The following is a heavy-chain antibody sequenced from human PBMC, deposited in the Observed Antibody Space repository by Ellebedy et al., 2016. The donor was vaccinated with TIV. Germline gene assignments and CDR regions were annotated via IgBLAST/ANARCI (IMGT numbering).Heavy chain of an antibody. D-gene: IGHD3-16*01. Sequence: SETLSLXCAVYGGSFSGYYWSWIRQPAGKGLEWIGRIYTSGSTNYNPSLKSRVTMSVDTSKNQFSLKLSSVTAADTAVYYCASRYLGELFYWGQGTLVTVSS. CDR3: ASRYLGELFY. V-gene: IGHV4-59*10. CDR1: GGSFSGYY. CDR2: IYTSGST. J-gene: IGHJ4*02.